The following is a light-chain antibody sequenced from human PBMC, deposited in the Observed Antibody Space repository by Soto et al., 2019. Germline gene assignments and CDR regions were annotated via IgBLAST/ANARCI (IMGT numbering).Light chain of an antibody. CDR1: QDIGNF. CDR2: AAS. CDR3: LQHNSYPFT. Sequence: DIQMSQSPSAVSASVGDRVTITCRASQDIGNFLVWFQQIPGKVPKRLIYAASSLQGGVPSRFSGSGSGTEFTLTISSLQPEDFATYYCLQHNSYPFTFGPGTKVDIK. V-gene: IGKV1-17*03. J-gene: IGKJ3*01.